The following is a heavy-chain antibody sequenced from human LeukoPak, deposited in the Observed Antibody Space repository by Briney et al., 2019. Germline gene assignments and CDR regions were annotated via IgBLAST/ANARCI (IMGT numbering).Heavy chain of an antibody. CDR1: GLTVSSNY. V-gene: IGHV3-53*01. CDR2: IDIRGRT. J-gene: IGHJ4*02. CDR3: ASRRDGCNSNF. Sequence: GESLRLSCVASGLTVSSNYMSWVRQAPGKGLEWVSVIDIRGRTYYADSVKGRFTISRDNSKNTLYVQMNSLRAEDTAVYYCASRRDGCNSNFWGLGTLVTVSS. D-gene: IGHD5-24*01.